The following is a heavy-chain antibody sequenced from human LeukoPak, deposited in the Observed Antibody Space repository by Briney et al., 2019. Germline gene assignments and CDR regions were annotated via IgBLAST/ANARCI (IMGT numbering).Heavy chain of an antibody. D-gene: IGHD3-22*01. V-gene: IGHV1-2*06. CDR2: INPNSGAT. Sequence: ASVKVSCKTSGYTFADYFIHWVRQAPGQGLEWMGRINPNSGATNSAQKFQGRVTMTRDTSISTAYMELSRLRSDDTAVYYCASFYYDSRGYYRADYWGQGTLVTVSS. J-gene: IGHJ4*02. CDR1: GYTFADYF. CDR3: ASFYYDSRGYYRADY.